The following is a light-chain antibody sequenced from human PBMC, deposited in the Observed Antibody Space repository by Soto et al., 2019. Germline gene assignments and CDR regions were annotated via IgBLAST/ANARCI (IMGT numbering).Light chain of an antibody. Sequence: QSALTQPASVSGSPGQSIAISCTGTNSDIGSYNYVSWYQQHPGKAPKLMISEVSNRPSGVSNRFSGSKSGNTASLTVSGLQAEDEADYYCSSYAGSNIVVFGGGTKVTVL. CDR3: SSYAGSNIVV. CDR2: EVS. V-gene: IGLV2-14*01. J-gene: IGLJ2*01. CDR1: NSDIGSYNY.